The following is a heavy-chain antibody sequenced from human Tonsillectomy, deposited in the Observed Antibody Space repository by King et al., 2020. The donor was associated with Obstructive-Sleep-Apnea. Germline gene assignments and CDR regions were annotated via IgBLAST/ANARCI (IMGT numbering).Heavy chain of an antibody. J-gene: IGHJ6*02. CDR1: GYTFTDYY. D-gene: IGHD1-1*01. CDR3: ARAKGSSTDTHAMDV. V-gene: IGHV1-2*04. Sequence: QLVQSGAEVKKPGASVKVSCQTSGYTFTDYYIHWVRQAPGQGLEWMVWINPNTGGTIYAQKFQAWVTMTRDTSTSTAYMELRTLKSDDTAVYYCARAKGSSTDTHAMDVWGQGTTVTVSS. CDR2: INPNTGGT.